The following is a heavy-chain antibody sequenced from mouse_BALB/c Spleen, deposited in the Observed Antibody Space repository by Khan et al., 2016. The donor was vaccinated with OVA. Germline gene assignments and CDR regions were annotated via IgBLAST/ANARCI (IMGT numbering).Heavy chain of an antibody. D-gene: IGHD3-1*01. CDR2: IYPGNDNT. Sequence: QVQLQQSGAELARPGTSVKLSCKASGYTFTDYYINWMRQRTGQGLEWIGHIYPGNDNTYYNETFTGKATLTADKSSSTAFMHLSSLTSEDSAVYFCSRSGLGSFAFWGQGTLVTVST. V-gene: IGHV1-77*01. J-gene: IGHJ3*01. CDR3: SRSGLGSFAF. CDR1: GYTFTDYY.